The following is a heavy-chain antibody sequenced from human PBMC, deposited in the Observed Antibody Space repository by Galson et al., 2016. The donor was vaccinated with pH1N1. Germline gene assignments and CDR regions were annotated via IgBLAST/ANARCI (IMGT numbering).Heavy chain of an antibody. V-gene: IGHV3-30*04. CDR1: GFTLSCCA. J-gene: IGHJ4*02. CDR2: ISTDGNNV. CDR3: ATGLLAAAGTFDY. Sequence: SLRLSCAASGFTLSCCAMHWVRQAPGTGLECVALISTDGNNVYYADSVKGRFTISRDSSNNTLYLQMNSLRAEDTAVYYCATGLLAAAGTFDYWGQGTLVTVSS. D-gene: IGHD6-13*01.